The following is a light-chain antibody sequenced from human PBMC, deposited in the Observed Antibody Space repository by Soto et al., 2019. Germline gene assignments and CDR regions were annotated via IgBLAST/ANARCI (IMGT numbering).Light chain of an antibody. J-gene: IGKJ3*01. CDR3: QQYDSSPFT. CDR2: GAS. V-gene: IGKV3-20*01. Sequence: EIVLTQSPGTLSLSPGERATLSCRASQSLSSSQLAWYQQKPGQAPRLLMYGASSRATGIPDRFSGSGSGRVFPLTISRVETEDFAVYYCQQYDSSPFTFGPGTKVEIK. CDR1: QSLSSSQ.